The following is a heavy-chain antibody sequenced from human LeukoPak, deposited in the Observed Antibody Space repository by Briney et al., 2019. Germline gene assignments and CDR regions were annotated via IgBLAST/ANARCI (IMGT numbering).Heavy chain of an antibody. J-gene: IGHJ3*02. CDR3: AAIYGSGRDDAFDI. V-gene: IGHV4-4*07. CDR2: IYTSGST. Sequence: SETLSLTCTVSGGSISSYYWSWIRQPAGKGLGWIGRIYTSGSTNYNPSLKSRVTMSVDTSKNQFSLKLSSVTAADTAVYYCAAIYGSGRDDAFDIWGQGTMVTVSS. CDR1: GGSISSYY. D-gene: IGHD3-10*01.